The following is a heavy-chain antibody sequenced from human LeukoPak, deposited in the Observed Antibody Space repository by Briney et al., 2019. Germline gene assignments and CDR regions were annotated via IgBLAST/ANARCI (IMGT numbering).Heavy chain of an antibody. J-gene: IGHJ6*02. D-gene: IGHD6-19*01. V-gene: IGHV3-30*18. CDR3: AKDRYASSGWYGGYYYGMDV. CDR1: GFTFSSYG. Sequence: GGSLRLSCAASGFTFSSYGMHWVRQAPGKGLEWVAVISYDGSNKYYADSVRGRFTISRDNSKNTLYLQMNSLRAEDTAVYYCAKDRYASSGWYGGYYYGMDVWGQGTTVTVSS. CDR2: ISYDGSNK.